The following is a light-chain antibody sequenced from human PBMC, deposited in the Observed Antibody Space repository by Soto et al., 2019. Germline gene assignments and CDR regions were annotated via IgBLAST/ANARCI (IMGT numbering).Light chain of an antibody. Sequence: DIPLTLSPSSLSASVGDRVTITCRANQSISSYLNWYQQKPGKAPKLLIYAASSLQSGVPSRFSGSGSGTEFTLTISSLQPEDFATYYCQQSYRTPITFGQGTRLEIK. CDR2: AAS. J-gene: IGKJ5*01. CDR3: QQSYRTPIT. V-gene: IGKV1-39*01. CDR1: QSISSY.